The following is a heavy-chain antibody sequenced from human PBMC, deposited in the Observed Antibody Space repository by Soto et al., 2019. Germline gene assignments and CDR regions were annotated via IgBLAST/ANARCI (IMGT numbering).Heavy chain of an antibody. CDR1: GDSVSSKSAA. D-gene: IGHD1-26*01. CDR3: ARSGNEGAVDY. Sequence: SLTCAISGDSVSSKSAAWNCIRQSPSRGLEWLGRTYYRSKWSNQYAVSVKSRIIINPDTSKSQFSLQLNSVTLEDTAVYYCARSGNEGAVDYWGQGTLVTVS. V-gene: IGHV6-1*01. CDR2: TYYRSKWSN. J-gene: IGHJ4*02.